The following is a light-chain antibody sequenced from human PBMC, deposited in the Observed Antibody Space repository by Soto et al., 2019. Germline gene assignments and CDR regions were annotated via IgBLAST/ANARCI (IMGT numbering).Light chain of an antibody. CDR2: GAS. V-gene: IGKV3-20*01. J-gene: IGKJ2*01. CDR3: QQYGGSPPYT. Sequence: VLTQSPGTLSLSPGERATISCRASQSISSSYLAWYQHKPGQAPRLLIYGASSRATGIPHRLSGSGSGTDFTLTIRRLEPEDCGVYYCQQYGGSPPYTFGHGNRLQIK. CDR1: QSISSSY.